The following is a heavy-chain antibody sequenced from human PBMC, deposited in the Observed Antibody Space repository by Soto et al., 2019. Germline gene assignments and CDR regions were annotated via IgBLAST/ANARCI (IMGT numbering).Heavy chain of an antibody. Sequence: QLQLQESGPGLVKPSETLSLTCTVSGGSISSSSYYWGWIRQPPGKGLEWIGSIYYSGSTYYNPSLKSRVTMAVDTSKNQFSRKLSSVTAADTAVYYCARFKVDTAMVGDYWGQGTLVTVSS. V-gene: IGHV4-39*01. CDR2: IYYSGST. CDR3: ARFKVDTAMVGDY. D-gene: IGHD5-18*01. J-gene: IGHJ4*02. CDR1: GGSISSSSYY.